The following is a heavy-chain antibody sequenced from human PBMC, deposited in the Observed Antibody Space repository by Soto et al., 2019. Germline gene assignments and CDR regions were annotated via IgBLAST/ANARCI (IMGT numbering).Heavy chain of an antibody. V-gene: IGHV3-23*01. CDR2: ISVSGGST. CDR3: AKDLYSIAADGSGGVKTNWLDH. J-gene: IGHJ5*02. Sequence: GGSLTLSCAASGFTFSSYGISWVRQAPGKGLEWVAAISVSGGSTYYADSVKGRFTISRDNSKNTLYLQMNSLRAEDTAVYYCAKDLYSIAADGSGGVKTNWLDHWGQGTMVTVSS. D-gene: IGHD6-13*01. CDR1: GFTFSSYG.